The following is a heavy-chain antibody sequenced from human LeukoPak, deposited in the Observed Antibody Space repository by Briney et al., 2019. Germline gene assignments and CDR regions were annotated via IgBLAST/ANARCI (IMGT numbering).Heavy chain of an antibody. V-gene: IGHV3-48*01. CDR2: IGTSNTK. J-gene: IGHJ4*02. CDR3: ARDGWYSGYDFDS. Sequence: GGSLRLSCGASRLSFSSYNMNGVGRAPGKGLEGVSYIGTSNTKYYADSVKGRFTISRDNGKNSVYLQMSSRRSEDTAVYYCARDGWYSGYDFDSWGQGTLVTVSS. CDR1: RLSFSSYN. D-gene: IGHD5-12*01.